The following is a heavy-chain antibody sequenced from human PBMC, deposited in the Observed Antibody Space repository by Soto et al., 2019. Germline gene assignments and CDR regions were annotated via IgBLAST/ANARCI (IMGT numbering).Heavy chain of an antibody. D-gene: IGHD5-18*01. V-gene: IGHV1-2*04. CDR2: INPNSGGT. Sequence: GASVKVSCKASGYTFTGYDRHWVRQAPGQGLEWMGWINPNSGGTNYAQKFQGWVTMTRDTSISTAYMELSRLRSDDTAVYYCARDIRSMYSYGASPYYYMDVWGKGTTVTVSS. CDR1: GYTFTGYD. J-gene: IGHJ6*03. CDR3: ARDIRSMYSYGASPYYYMDV.